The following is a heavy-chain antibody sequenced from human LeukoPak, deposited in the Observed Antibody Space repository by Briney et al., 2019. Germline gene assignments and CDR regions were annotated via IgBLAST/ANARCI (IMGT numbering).Heavy chain of an antibody. V-gene: IGHV3-48*03. CDR2: ISSSGNTI. J-gene: IGHJ3*02. D-gene: IGHD3-22*01. CDR3: ARAGHVITMIVVLDAFDI. Sequence: PGGSLRLSCAASGFTFSSYEMNWVRQAPGKGLEWLSYISSSGNTIYYADSVKGRFTISRDNAKSSLYLQMNTLRAEDTAVYYCARAGHVITMIVVLDAFDIWGQGTMVTVSS. CDR1: GFTFSSYE.